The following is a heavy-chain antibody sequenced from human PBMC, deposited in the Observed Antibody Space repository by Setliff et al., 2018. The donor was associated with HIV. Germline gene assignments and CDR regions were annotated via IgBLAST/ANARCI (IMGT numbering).Heavy chain of an antibody. Sequence: ETLSLTCTVSGGSITRTPYYWGWIRQPPGKGLEWIGSIHHSGTAYGNPSLKSRVTISVDPSKNQILLRLSSVTAADTAVYYCARLSGGMVPNYWGQGTLVTVSS. J-gene: IGHJ4*02. CDR1: GGSITRTPYY. CDR2: IHHSGTA. D-gene: IGHD3-10*01. V-gene: IGHV4-39*01. CDR3: ARLSGGMVPNY.